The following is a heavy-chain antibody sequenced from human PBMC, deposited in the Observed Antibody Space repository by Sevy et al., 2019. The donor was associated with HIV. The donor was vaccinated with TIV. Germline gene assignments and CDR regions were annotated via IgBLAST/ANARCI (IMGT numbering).Heavy chain of an antibody. V-gene: IGHV3-7*04. D-gene: IGHD2-15*01. CDR1: GFTFSSYW. Sequence: GGSLRLSCAPSGFTFSSYWMSWVRQAPGKGLEWVANIRHGGGEKYYVDSVKVRFTISRDNAKNSLYLQMDSLRVEDAAVYYCARAIAGGGRWFDYWGQGTLVTVSS. J-gene: IGHJ4*02. CDR2: IRHGGGEK. CDR3: ARAIAGGGRWFDY.